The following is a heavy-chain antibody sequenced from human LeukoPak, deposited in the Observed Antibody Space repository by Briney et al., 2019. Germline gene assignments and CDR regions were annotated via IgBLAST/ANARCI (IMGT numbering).Heavy chain of an antibody. CDR3: AKGAIFEDY. Sequence: GGSLRLSCAASGFTFSSYWMTWVRQAPGKGLEWVANIKQDGSAKYYVDSLRGRFSISRDNVKNSLFLQMNSLSAEDTAVYYCAKGAIFEDYWGQGTLVTVSS. D-gene: IGHD3-3*01. CDR1: GFTFSSYW. J-gene: IGHJ4*02. CDR2: IKQDGSAK. V-gene: IGHV3-7*01.